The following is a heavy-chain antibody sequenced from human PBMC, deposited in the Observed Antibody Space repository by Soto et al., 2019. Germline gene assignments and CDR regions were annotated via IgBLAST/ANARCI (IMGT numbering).Heavy chain of an antibody. CDR1: GYTFTSYG. D-gene: IGHD4-17*01. CDR2: ISAYNGNT. Sequence: QVQLVQSGAEVKKPGASVKVSCKASGYTFTSYGISWVRQAPGQRLEWMGWISAYNGNTNYAQKLQGRVTMTTDTSTSTAYMELRSLRSDDTAVYYCARNFDYGAVGPYWYFDLWGRGTLVTVSS. CDR3: ARNFDYGAVGPYWYFDL. J-gene: IGHJ2*01. V-gene: IGHV1-18*01.